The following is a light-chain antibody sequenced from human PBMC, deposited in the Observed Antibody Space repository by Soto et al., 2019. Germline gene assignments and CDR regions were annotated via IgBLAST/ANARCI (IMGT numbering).Light chain of an antibody. J-gene: IGKJ5*01. Sequence: ENVLTQSPDTLSLSPGERATLSCRAGQSVVNNYLAWYQQKPGQAPRLLMYRASTRATGIADRFSGSGSGTDFTLTISRLEPEDFAVYYCQHYGSTVITFGQGTQLEMK. CDR2: RAS. CDR1: QSVVNNY. V-gene: IGKV3-20*01. CDR3: QHYGSTVIT.